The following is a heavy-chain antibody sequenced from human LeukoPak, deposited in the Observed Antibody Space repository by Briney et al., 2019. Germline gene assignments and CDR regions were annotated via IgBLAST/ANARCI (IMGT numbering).Heavy chain of an antibody. Sequence: PGGSLRLSCVASGFTFSSYWMHWVRQDPRKGLVWVSRSGDGRNINYADSVRGRFTISRDNAKNTLYLQMNTLRVEDTAVYYCTRDLMDYDVSTGLHHYYMDVWGQGTTVTVSS. CDR2: SGDGRNI. CDR3: TRDLMDYDVSTGLHHYYMDV. CDR1: GFTFSSYW. D-gene: IGHD3-9*01. V-gene: IGHV3-74*01. J-gene: IGHJ6*02.